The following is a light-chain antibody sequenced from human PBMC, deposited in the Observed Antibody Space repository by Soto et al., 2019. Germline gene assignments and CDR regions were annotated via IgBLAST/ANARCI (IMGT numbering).Light chain of an antibody. Sequence: EIVLTQSPGTLSLSPGERATLSCRASQSVSSRSLAWYQQKPGQAPRLLIYGASNRATAIPDRFSGSGYGTDFTLTTSRLEPEDFAMYYCQTFRTSRLTFGGGTKV. V-gene: IGKV3-20*01. CDR1: QSVSSRS. J-gene: IGKJ4*01. CDR3: QTFRTSRLT. CDR2: GAS.